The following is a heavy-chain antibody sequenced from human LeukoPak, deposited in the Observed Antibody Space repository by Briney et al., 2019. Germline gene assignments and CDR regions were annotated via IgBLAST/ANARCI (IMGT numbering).Heavy chain of an antibody. D-gene: IGHD4-17*01. J-gene: IGHJ4*02. CDR2: MNPNSGNT. V-gene: IGHV1-8*03. CDR3: ATYGDTARYYFDY. Sequence: ASVKVSCNASGYTLTSYDINWVRQATGQGLEWMGWMNPNSGNTGYAQKFQGRVTITRNTSISTAYMELSSLRSEDTAVYYCATYGDTARYYFDYWGQGTLVTVSS. CDR1: GYTLTSYD.